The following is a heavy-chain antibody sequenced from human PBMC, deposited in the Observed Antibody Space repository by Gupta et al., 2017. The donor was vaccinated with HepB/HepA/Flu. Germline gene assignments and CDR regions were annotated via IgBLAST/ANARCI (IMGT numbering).Heavy chain of an antibody. CDR2: INYSGTT. Sequence: QLQLQESGPGLVKPSETLSLTCTVSGGSITSSTYSWGWIRQPPGKELEWIGTINYSGTTSYNPSLKSRVTISVDTSKNQFSLKLNSVTAADTAVYYCARHGDIYGEFDYWGQGTLVIVSS. D-gene: IGHD5-18*01. CDR3: ARHGDIYGEFDY. CDR1: GGSITSSTYS. V-gene: IGHV4-39*01. J-gene: IGHJ4*02.